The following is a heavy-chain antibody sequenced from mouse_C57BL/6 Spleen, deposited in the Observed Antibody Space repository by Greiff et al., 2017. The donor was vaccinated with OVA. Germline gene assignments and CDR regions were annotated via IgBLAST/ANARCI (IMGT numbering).Heavy chain of an antibody. CDR2: IRNKANGYTT. Sequence: EVKLMESGGGLVQPGGSLSLSCAASGFTFTDYYMSWVRQPPGKALEWLGFIRNKANGYTTEYSASVKGRFTISRDNSQSILYLQMNALRAEDSATYYCARSSTGTKAMDYWGQGTSVTVSS. D-gene: IGHD4-1*02. J-gene: IGHJ4*01. CDR3: ARSSTGTKAMDY. V-gene: IGHV7-3*01. CDR1: GFTFTDYY.